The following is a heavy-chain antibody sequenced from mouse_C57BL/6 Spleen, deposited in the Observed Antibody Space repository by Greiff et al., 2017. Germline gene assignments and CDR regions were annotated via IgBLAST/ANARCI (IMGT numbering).Heavy chain of an antibody. D-gene: IGHD2-10*01. CDR2: ISYDGSN. CDR3: ARGPTAGYFEV. V-gene: IGHV3-6*01. J-gene: IGHJ1*03. CDR1: GYSITSGYY. Sequence: ESGPGLVKPSQSLSLTCSVTGYSITSGYYWNWIRQFPGNKLEWMGYISYDGSNNYNPSLKNRISITRHTSTNQFFLKLKSVTTEDTAADYGARGPTAGYFEVWGTGTTVTVSS.